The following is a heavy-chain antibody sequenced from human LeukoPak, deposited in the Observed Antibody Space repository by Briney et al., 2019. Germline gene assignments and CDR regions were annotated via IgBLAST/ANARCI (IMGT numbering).Heavy chain of an antibody. J-gene: IGHJ3*02. D-gene: IGHD4-17*01. CDR3: ARMMTTVTTADRRGAFDI. Sequence: PSETLSLTCTVSGGSISSGGYYWSWIRQHPGKGLEWIGYIYYSGSTYYNPSLKSRVTISVDTSKNQFSLKLSSVTAADTAVYYCARMMTTVTTADRRGAFDIWGQGTMVTVSS. V-gene: IGHV4-31*03. CDR2: IYYSGST. CDR1: GGSISSGGYY.